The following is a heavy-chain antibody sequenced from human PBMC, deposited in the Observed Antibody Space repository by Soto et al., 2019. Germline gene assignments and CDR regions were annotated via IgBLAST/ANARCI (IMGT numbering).Heavy chain of an antibody. CDR2: MNPNSGNT. Sequence: QVQLVQSGAEVKKPGASVKVSCKASGYTFTSYDINWVRQATGQGLEWMGWMNPNSGNTGYAQKCQGRVTMTRNTSISTAYMELSSLRSEDTAVYYCARVGDYDFWSGYYTKYYFDYWGQGTLVTVSS. D-gene: IGHD3-3*01. CDR3: ARVGDYDFWSGYYTKYYFDY. V-gene: IGHV1-8*01. CDR1: GYTFTSYD. J-gene: IGHJ4*02.